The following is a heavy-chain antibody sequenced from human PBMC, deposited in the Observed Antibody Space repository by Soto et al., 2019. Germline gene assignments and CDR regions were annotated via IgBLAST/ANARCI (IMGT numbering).Heavy chain of an antibody. CDR2: IWYDGSNK. CDR3: ARAYNWNSNFFDY. Sequence: GGSLRLSCAASGFTFSSYGMHWVRQAPGKGLEWVAVIWYDGSNKYYADSVKGRFTISRDNSKNTLYLQMNSLRAEDTAVYYCARAYNWNSNFFDYWGQGTLVTVSS. CDR1: GFTFSSYG. D-gene: IGHD1-7*01. J-gene: IGHJ4*02. V-gene: IGHV3-33*01.